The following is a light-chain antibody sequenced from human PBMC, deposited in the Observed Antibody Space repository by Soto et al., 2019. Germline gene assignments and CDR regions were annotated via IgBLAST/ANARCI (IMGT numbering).Light chain of an antibody. CDR2: TAS. CDR3: LQLKRYPLT. CDR1: EGISPY. J-gene: IGKJ4*01. V-gene: IGKV1-9*01. Sequence: IQLTQSPSSLSASVGDRVAITCRASEGISPYLACYQEKPGKVPKLLIDTASTLQNGVQSRFSGSGSGTDFTLTISSLQPEDFATYYCLQLKRYPLTFGGGTRVEIK.